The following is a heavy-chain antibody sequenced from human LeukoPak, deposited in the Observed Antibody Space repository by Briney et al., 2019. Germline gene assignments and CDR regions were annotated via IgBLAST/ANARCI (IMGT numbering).Heavy chain of an antibody. J-gene: IGHJ2*01. CDR3: ARAQYYYDSSGPWYFDL. V-gene: IGHV1-69*01. CDR1: GGTFSSYA. CDR2: IIPIFGTA. Sequence: SVKVSCKASGGTFSSYAISWVRQAPGQGLEWMGGIIPIFGTAKYAQKFQGRVTITADESTSTAYMDLSSLRSEDTAVYYCARAQYYYDSSGPWYFDLWGRGTLVTVSS. D-gene: IGHD3-22*01.